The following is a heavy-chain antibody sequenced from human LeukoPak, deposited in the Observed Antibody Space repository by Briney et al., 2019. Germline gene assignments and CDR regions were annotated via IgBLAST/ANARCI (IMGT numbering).Heavy chain of an antibody. CDR3: AREYYYDSSGYYGDAFDI. CDR2: ISVYNGNT. D-gene: IGHD3-22*01. J-gene: IGHJ3*02. V-gene: IGHV1-18*01. Sequence: ASVKVSCKAPGYTFTRYGISWVRQAPGQGLEWMGWISVYNGNTNYAQKFQGRVTMTTDTFTSTAYMELRSLRSDDTAVYFCAREYYYDSSGYYGDAFDIWGQGTMVIVSS. CDR1: GYTFTRYG.